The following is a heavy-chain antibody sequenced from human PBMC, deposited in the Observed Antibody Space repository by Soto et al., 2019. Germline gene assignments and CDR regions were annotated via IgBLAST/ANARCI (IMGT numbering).Heavy chain of an antibody. Sequence: PGESLKISCQGSGYNFTTYWVYWVRQIPGKGLQWMGGIDPTDSYTEYSPSFQGHVTISTDKSTSTAYMELSSLRSEDTAVYYCASTPTIQLWTPFDYWGQGTLVTVSS. D-gene: IGHD5-18*01. CDR2: IDPTDSYT. J-gene: IGHJ4*02. V-gene: IGHV5-10-1*01. CDR3: ASTPTIQLWTPFDY. CDR1: GYNFTTYW.